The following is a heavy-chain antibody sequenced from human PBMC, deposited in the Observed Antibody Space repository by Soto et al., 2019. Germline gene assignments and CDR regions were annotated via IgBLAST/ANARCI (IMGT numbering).Heavy chain of an antibody. V-gene: IGHV3-73*01. D-gene: IGHD5-12*01. CDR1: GFTFSDSD. Sequence: GGSLRLSCAASGFTFSDSDIHWVRQASGKGLEWVGRIKRKAYSYATAYAVSVEDRFTVSRDDSKNTAYLQMNSLKAEDTAVYYCSKLQVQSGPGNYFYGLDVWGQGTTVTVSS. CDR3: SKLQVQSGPGNYFYGLDV. J-gene: IGHJ6*02. CDR2: IKRKAYSYAT.